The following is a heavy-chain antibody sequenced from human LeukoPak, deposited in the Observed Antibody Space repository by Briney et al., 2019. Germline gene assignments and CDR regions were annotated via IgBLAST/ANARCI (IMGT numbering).Heavy chain of an antibody. J-gene: IGHJ4*02. CDR3: AGYGDYPEGFDY. V-gene: IGHV4-61*02. CDR1: GGSISSGSYY. D-gene: IGHD4-17*01. Sequence: PSETLSLTCTVSGGSISSGSYYWSWIRQPAGKGLEWIGRIYTSGSTNYNPSLKSRVTISVDTSKNQFSLKLSSVTAADTAVYYCAGYGDYPEGFDYWGQGTLVTVSS. CDR2: IYTSGST.